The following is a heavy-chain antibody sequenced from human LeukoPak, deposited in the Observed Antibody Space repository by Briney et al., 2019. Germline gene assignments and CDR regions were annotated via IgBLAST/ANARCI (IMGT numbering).Heavy chain of an antibody. CDR1: GFTFSSYA. Sequence: GGSPRLSCAASGFTFSSYAMSWVRQAPGKGLEWVSAISGSGGSTYYADSVKGRFTISRDNSKNTLYLQMNSLRAEDTAVYYCAKNPIVVVPAAGFYYFDYWGQGTLVTVSS. CDR2: ISGSGGST. V-gene: IGHV3-23*01. D-gene: IGHD2-2*01. CDR3: AKNPIVVVPAAGFYYFDY. J-gene: IGHJ4*02.